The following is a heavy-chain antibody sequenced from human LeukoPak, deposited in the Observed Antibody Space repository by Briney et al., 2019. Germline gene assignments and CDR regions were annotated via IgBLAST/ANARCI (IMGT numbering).Heavy chain of an antibody. J-gene: IGHJ4*02. CDR2: IYGGGST. V-gene: IGHV3-53*01. Sequence: GGSLRLSCAASGFTVSSNFMSWVRQAPGKGLEWVSVIYGGGSTYYSDSVKGRFTISRDTSKNTVYLQMNSLRAEDTAVYYCARRLGVMNPFDYWGQGTLVTVSS. CDR1: GFTVSSNF. D-gene: IGHD3-22*01. CDR3: ARRLGVMNPFDY.